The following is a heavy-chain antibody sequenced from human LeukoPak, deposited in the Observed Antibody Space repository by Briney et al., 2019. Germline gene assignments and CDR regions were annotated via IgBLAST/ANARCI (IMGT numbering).Heavy chain of an antibody. CDR1: GYTFTGDY. Sequence: GASVKVSCMASGYTFTGDYMHWVRQAPGQGLEWMGWINPNSGGTNYAQKFQGRVTMTRDTSISTAYMELSRLRSDDTAVYYCASENYYDSSGSEPGFDPWGQGTLVTVSS. V-gene: IGHV1-2*02. CDR2: INPNSGGT. D-gene: IGHD3-22*01. CDR3: ASENYYDSSGSEPGFDP. J-gene: IGHJ5*02.